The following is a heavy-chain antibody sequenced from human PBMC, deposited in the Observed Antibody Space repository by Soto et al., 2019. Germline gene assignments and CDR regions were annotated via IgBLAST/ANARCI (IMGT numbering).Heavy chain of an antibody. CDR2: INHSGST. J-gene: IGHJ6*02. CDR1: GGSFSGYY. D-gene: IGHD1-7*01. V-gene: IGHV4-34*01. CDR3: ARGGSTTGTNIYYYYGMDV. Sequence: SETLSLTCAVYGGSFSGYYWSWIRQPPGKGLEWIGEINHSGSTNYNPSLKSRVTISVDTSKNQFSLKLSSVTAADTAVYYCARGGSTTGTNIYYYYGMDVWGQGTTVTVSS.